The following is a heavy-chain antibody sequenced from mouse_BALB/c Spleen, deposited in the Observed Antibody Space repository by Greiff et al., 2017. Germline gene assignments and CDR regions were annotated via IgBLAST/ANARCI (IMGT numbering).Heavy chain of an antibody. CDR1: GFSLTSYG. Sequence: VKLVESGPGLVAPSQSLSITCTVSGFSLTSYGVHWVRQPPGKGLEWLGVIWAGGSTNYNSALMSRLSISKDNSKSQVFLKMNSLQTDDTARYYCARDAYYRYYAMDYWGQGTSVTVSS. J-gene: IGHJ4*01. V-gene: IGHV2-9*02. D-gene: IGHD2-14*01. CDR3: ARDAYYRYYAMDY. CDR2: IWAGGST.